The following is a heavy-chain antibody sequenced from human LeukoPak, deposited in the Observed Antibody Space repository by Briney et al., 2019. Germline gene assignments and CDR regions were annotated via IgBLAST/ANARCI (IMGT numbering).Heavy chain of an antibody. J-gene: IGHJ5*02. Sequence: PGGSLRLSCAASGFTFDDYAMHWVRQAPGKGLEWVSGISWNSGSIGYADSVKGRFTISRDNAKNSLYLQMNSLRAEDTALYYCAKGRDKYQLLSKNWFDPWGQETLVTVSS. CDR1: GFTFDDYA. CDR3: AKGRDKYQLLSKNWFDP. CDR2: ISWNSGSI. D-gene: IGHD2-2*01. V-gene: IGHV3-9*01.